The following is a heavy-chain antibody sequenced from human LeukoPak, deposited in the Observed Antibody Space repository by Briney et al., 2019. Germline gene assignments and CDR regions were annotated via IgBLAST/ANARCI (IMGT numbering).Heavy chain of an antibody. D-gene: IGHD6-13*01. V-gene: IGHV3-21*01. CDR1: GFTVRDNY. Sequence: GGSLRLSCAVSGFTVRDNYLNWVRQTPGRGLEWVSSISSSSSYIYYADSVKGRFTISRDNAKNSLYLQMNSLRAEDTAVYYCASTAAAGTFGYWGQGTLVTVSS. CDR2: ISSSSSYI. J-gene: IGHJ4*02. CDR3: ASTAAAGTFGY.